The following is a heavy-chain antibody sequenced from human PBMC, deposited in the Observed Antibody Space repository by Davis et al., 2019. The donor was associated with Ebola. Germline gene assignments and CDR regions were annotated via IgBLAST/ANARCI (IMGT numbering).Heavy chain of an antibody. J-gene: IGHJ5*02. V-gene: IGHV4-34*01. CDR1: GGSTSGYY. CDR2: INHSVST. D-gene: IGHD3-3*01. CDR3: ARGDAFWSGYRRGGRLFDP. Sequence: MPSETLSPTCPPPGGSTSGYYWSWIRQLPGKGLEWIGEINHSVSTNYNPSLKSRVTISVDTSKNQFSLKLSSVTAADTAVYYCARGDAFWSGYRRGGRLFDPWGQGTLVTVSS.